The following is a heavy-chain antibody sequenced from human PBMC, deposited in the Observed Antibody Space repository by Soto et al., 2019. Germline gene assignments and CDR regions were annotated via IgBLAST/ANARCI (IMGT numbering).Heavy chain of an antibody. CDR3: TGEVASGY. V-gene: IGHV3-30*03. Sequence: GGSLRLSCAVSGFTVSSYGMHWVRQAPGKGLEWVAVISRDGRTKFYADSVEGRFTISKGSSRNTLFLEMDSLRSDDTAVYYCTGEVASGYWGQGTLVTVSS. J-gene: IGHJ4*02. D-gene: IGHD2-8*02. CDR2: ISRDGRTK. CDR1: GFTVSSYG.